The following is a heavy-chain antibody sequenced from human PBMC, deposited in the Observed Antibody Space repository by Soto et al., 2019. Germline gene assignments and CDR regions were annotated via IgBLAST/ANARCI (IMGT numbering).Heavy chain of an antibody. J-gene: IGHJ4*02. Sequence: GGSLRLSCSASGYIFSSSGMSWVRQAPGKGLEWVSGITGSGANTYYVDPVKGRFTISRDNSKSTLYLQMNSLRAEDTAVYYCAKDPRGPDYWGQGILVTVSS. D-gene: IGHD5-12*01. V-gene: IGHV3-23*01. CDR3: AKDPRGPDY. CDR2: ITGSGANT. CDR1: GYIFSSSG.